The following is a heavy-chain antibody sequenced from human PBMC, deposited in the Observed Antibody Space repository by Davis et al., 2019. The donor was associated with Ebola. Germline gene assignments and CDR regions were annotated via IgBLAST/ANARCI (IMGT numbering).Heavy chain of an antibody. D-gene: IGHD2-21*01. CDR1: GFTFSGSA. Sequence: GESLKISCAASGFTFSGSAMHWVRQASGKGLEWVGRIRSKANSYATAYAASVKGRFTISRDNSKNTLYLQMNSLRAEDTAVYYCAKAFVPSPDIVVVIATPFDYWGQGTLVTVSS. CDR2: IRSKANSYAT. V-gene: IGHV3-73*01. J-gene: IGHJ4*02. CDR3: AKAFVPSPDIVVVIATPFDY.